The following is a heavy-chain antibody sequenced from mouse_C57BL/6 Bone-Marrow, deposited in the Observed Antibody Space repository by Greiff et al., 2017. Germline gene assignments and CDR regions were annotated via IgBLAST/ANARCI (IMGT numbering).Heavy chain of an antibody. D-gene: IGHD1-1*01. CDR3: ERYRYGSSYAVAY. V-gene: IGHV1-26*01. CDR1: GYTFTDYY. CDR2: INPNNGGT. Sequence: EVQLQQSGPELVKPGASVKISCKASGYTFTDYYMNWVKQSHGKSLEWIGDINPNNGGTSYNQKFKGKATLTVDKSSSTAYMELRSRTSEDAAVYYCERYRYGSSYAVAYWGQGTLGTVSA. J-gene: IGHJ3*01.